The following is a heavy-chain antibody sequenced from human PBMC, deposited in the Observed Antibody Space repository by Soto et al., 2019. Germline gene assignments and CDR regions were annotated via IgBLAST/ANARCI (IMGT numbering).Heavy chain of an antibody. D-gene: IGHD3-10*01. CDR1: GFTFSDAW. CDR3: TTTYGSGP. CDR2: IKSKTDGATT. J-gene: IGHJ5*02. Sequence: PGGSLRLSCAASGFTFSDAWMTWVRQAPGKGLEWVGRIKSKTDGATTDYAAPVKGRFTISRDDSENTLYLQMNSLKTEDTAVYYCTTTYGSGPWGQGTLVTVSS. V-gene: IGHV3-15*01.